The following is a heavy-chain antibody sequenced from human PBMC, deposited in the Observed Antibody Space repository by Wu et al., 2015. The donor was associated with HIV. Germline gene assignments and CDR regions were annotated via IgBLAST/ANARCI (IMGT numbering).Heavy chain of an antibody. J-gene: IGHJ3*02. V-gene: IGHV1-69*12. CDR3: ARDPRDIVGPPRVPFDI. CDR1: GGTFSSYA. D-gene: IGHD5-12*01. Sequence: QVQLVQSGAEVKKPGSSVKVSCKASGGTFSSYAISWVRQAPGQGLEWMGGIIPIFGTANYAQKFQGRVTITADESTSTAYMELSSLRSEDTAVYYCARDPRDIVGPPRVPFDIWGQGTMVTVSS. CDR2: IIPIFGTA.